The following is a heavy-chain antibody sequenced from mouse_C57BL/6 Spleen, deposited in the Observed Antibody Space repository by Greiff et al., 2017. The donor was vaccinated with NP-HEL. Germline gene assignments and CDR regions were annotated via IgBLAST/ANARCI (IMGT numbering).Heavy chain of an antibody. CDR2: ISGGGGNT. D-gene: IGHD1-1*01. CDR1: GFTFSSYT. CDR3: ARHSYYYGSSYWYFDV. J-gene: IGHJ1*03. Sequence: EVQVVESGGGLVKPGGSLKLSCAASGFTFSSYTMSWVRQTPEKRLEWVATISGGGGNTYYLDSVKGRFTISRDNAKNTLYLQMSSLRSEDTALYYCARHSYYYGSSYWYFDVWGTGTTVTVSS. V-gene: IGHV5-9*01.